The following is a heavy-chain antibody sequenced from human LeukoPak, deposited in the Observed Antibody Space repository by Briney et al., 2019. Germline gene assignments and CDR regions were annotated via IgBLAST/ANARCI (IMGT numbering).Heavy chain of an antibody. V-gene: IGHV3-11*06. CDR1: GFTFSDYY. Sequence: PGGSLRLSRAASGFTFSDYYMSWIRQAPGKGLEWVSYISSSSSYTKDADSVKGRFTISRDNAKNSLYLQMNSLRAEDTAVYYCARAKWLSPYYYYYGMDVWGQGTTVTVSS. J-gene: IGHJ6*02. D-gene: IGHD3-22*01. CDR3: ARAKWLSPYYYYYGMDV. CDR2: ISSSSSYT.